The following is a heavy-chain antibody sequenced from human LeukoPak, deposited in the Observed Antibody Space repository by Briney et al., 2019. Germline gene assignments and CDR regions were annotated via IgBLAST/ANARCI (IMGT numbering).Heavy chain of an antibody. D-gene: IGHD2-2*01. J-gene: IGHJ4*02. V-gene: IGHV3-23*01. Sequence: GGSLRLSCAASEFTFSSYAMSWVRQAPGKGLEWVSAISDSGGSTYYADSVKGRFTVSRDNSKNTIYLQMNSLRAEDTAVYYCAKDRRACSSSSCYYRFDYWGQGTLVTVSS. CDR3: AKDRRACSSSSCYYRFDY. CDR1: EFTFSSYA. CDR2: ISDSGGST.